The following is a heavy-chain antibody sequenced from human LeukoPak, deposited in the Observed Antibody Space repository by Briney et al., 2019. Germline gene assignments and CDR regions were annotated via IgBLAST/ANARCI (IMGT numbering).Heavy chain of an antibody. J-gene: IGHJ4*02. CDR1: GFTFSSYS. CDR2: IASKTDGGTT. V-gene: IGHV3-15*04. CDR3: TTGIRGD. Sequence: GGSLRLSCAASGFTFSSYSMNWVRQAPGKGLEWVGRIASKTDGGTTDYAAPVKGRFTISRDDSKNTLFLQMNSLKTEDTAVYYCTTGIRGDCGQGTLATVSS.